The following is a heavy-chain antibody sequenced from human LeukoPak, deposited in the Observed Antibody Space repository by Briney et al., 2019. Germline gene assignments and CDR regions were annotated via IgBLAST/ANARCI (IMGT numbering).Heavy chain of an antibody. CDR3: TRAYYYGSGSYYNYFDY. CDR1: GFTFGDYA. Sequence: PGGSLRLSCTASGFTFGDYAMSWFRQAPGKGLEWVGFIRSKAYGGTTEYAASVKGRFTISRDDSKSIAYLQMNSLKTEDTAVYYCTRAYYYGSGSYYNYFDYWGQGTLVTVSS. D-gene: IGHD3-10*01. CDR2: IRSKAYGGTT. J-gene: IGHJ4*02. V-gene: IGHV3-49*03.